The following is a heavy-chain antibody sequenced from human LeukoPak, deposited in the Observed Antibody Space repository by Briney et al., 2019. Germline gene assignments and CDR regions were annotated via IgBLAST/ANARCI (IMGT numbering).Heavy chain of an antibody. Sequence: GESLKISCKGSGYSFTSYWINWVRQMPGKGLEWMGIIFPRDSDTRYSPSFQGQVTMSVDKSSNTAYLQWSTVKASDTAMYYCARQTTFDVWGQGTMVTVSS. J-gene: IGHJ3*01. CDR1: GYSFTSYW. D-gene: IGHD4-11*01. CDR3: ARQTTFDV. V-gene: IGHV5-51*01. CDR2: IFPRDSDT.